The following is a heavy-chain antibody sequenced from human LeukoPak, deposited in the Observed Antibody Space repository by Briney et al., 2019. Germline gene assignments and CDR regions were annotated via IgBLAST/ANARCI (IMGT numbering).Heavy chain of an antibody. D-gene: IGHD3-22*01. J-gene: IGHJ4*02. Sequence: GGSLRLSCAASGFTFSSYAMSWVRQAPGKGLEWVSAISGSGGSTYYADSVKGRFTISRDNSKNTLYLQMNSLRAEDTAVYYCATSPNPLYYYDSSGWTDYWGQGTLVTVSS. CDR2: ISGSGGST. CDR1: GFTFSSYA. CDR3: ATSPNPLYYYDSSGWTDY. V-gene: IGHV3-23*01.